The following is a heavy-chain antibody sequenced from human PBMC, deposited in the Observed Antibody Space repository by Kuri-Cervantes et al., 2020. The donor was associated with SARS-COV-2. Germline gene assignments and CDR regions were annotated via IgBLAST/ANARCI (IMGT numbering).Heavy chain of an antibody. Sequence: GSLRLSCTVSGGSISSYYWSWIRQPPGKGLEWIGYIYYSGSTNYNPSLKSRVTISVGTSKNQFSLKLSSVTAADTALYYCARGAIDWGQGTLVTVSS. J-gene: IGHJ4*02. CDR1: GGSISSYY. V-gene: IGHV4-59*12. CDR2: IYYSGST. CDR3: ARGAID. D-gene: IGHD2/OR15-2a*01.